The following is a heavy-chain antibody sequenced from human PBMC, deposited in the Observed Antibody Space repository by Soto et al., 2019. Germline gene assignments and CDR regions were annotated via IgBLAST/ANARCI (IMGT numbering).Heavy chain of an antibody. CDR1: GGSISSGGYY. CDR2: IYYSGST. V-gene: IGHV4-31*03. J-gene: IGHJ6*02. Sequence: QVQLQESGPGLVKPSQTLSLTCTVSGGSISSGGYYWSWIRQHPGKGLEWIGYIYYSGSTYYNPSLKSRVTISVDTSKNHFPLKLRSVTAADTAVYYCAASCVGCGGFNYYGMDVWGQGTTVTVSS. CDR3: AASCVGCGGFNYYGMDV. D-gene: IGHD2-21*01.